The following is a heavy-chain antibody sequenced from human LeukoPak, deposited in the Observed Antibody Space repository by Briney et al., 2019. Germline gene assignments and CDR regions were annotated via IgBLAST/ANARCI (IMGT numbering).Heavy chain of an antibody. CDR3: AREPSNCSGGSCFDWFDP. D-gene: IGHD2-15*01. Sequence: ASVKVSCKASGYTFTTYYIHWVRQAPGQGLEWMGWISPNSGGTNYAQKFQGRVTMTRDTSISTAYMELSRLRSDDTAVYYCAREPSNCSGGSCFDWFDPWGQGTLVTVSS. V-gene: IGHV1-2*02. J-gene: IGHJ5*02. CDR1: GYTFTTYY. CDR2: ISPNSGGT.